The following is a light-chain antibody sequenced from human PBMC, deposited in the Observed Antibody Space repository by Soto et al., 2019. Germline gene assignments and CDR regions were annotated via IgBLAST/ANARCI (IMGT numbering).Light chain of an antibody. J-gene: IGKJ5*01. CDR1: RDIDKF. CDR3: QQYDDLPIT. Sequence: DIQMTQSPSSLSASVGDRVTITCQASRDIDKFLTWYQQKPGKAPKLLIDDASNLATGVPSRFSGSGSGTHFTFPISSLQPEDVATYYCQQYDDLPITFGQGTRLQIK. V-gene: IGKV1-33*01. CDR2: DAS.